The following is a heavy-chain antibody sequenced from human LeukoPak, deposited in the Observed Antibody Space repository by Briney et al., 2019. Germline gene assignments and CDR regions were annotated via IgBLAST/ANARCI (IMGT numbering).Heavy chain of an antibody. CDR2: ISSFSGTI. Sequence: GGSLRLSCVASGITFSSYSMNWVRQAPGKGLEWVSYISSFSGTINYADSVKGRFTISRDNAKNSLYLQMNSLRAEDTAVYYCARDPPHLFIMIEKDSWGQGTLVTVSS. V-gene: IGHV3-48*01. CDR1: GITFSSYS. D-gene: IGHD3-16*01. J-gene: IGHJ4*02. CDR3: ARDPPHLFIMIEKDS.